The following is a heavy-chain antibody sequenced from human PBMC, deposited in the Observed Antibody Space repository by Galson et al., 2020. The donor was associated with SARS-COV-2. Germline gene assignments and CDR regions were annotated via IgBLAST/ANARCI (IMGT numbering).Heavy chain of an antibody. Sequence: ASVKVSCKVSGYTLTELSMHWVRQAPGKGLEWMGGFDPEDGETIYAQKFQGRVTMTEDTSTDTAYMELSSLRSEDTAVYYCATSPAVTNPLGFVDNLFDPWGQGTLVTVSS. CDR3: ATSPAVTNPLGFVDNLFDP. CDR2: FDPEDGET. CDR1: GYTLTELS. J-gene: IGHJ5*02. D-gene: IGHD4-17*01. V-gene: IGHV1-24*01.